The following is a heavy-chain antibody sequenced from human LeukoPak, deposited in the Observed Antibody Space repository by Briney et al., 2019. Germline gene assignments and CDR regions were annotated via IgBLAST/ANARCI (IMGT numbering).Heavy chain of an antibody. CDR1: GGSISSYY. J-gene: IGHJ3*02. CDR3: AIIAVAGVEGAFDI. V-gene: IGHV4-59*08. Sequence: SETLSLTCTVSGGSISSYYWSWIRQPPGKGLEWIGYIYYSGSTNYNPSLKSRVTKSVDTSKNQFSLKLSSVTAEDTAVYYCAIIAVAGVEGAFDIWGQGTMVTVSS. D-gene: IGHD6-19*01. CDR2: IYYSGST.